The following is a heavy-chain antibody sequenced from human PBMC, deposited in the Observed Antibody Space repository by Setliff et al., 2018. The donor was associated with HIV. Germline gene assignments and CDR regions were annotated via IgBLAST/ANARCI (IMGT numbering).Heavy chain of an antibody. CDR2: IYPGDSDT. Sequence: SLKISCKGSGYSFTSYWIGWVRQMPGKGLEWMGIIYPGDSDTRYSPSFQGQVTLSADKSISTAYLQWSSLKASDTAMYYCARHLIPGDPRYSSSWYYWGQGTLVTVSS. D-gene: IGHD6-13*01. CDR3: ARHLIPGDPRYSSSWYY. CDR1: GYSFTSYW. V-gene: IGHV5-51*01. J-gene: IGHJ4*02.